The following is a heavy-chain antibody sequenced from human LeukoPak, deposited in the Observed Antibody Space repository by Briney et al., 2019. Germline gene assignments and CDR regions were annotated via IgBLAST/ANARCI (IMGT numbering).Heavy chain of an antibody. Sequence: ASVKVSCKASGGTFSSYAISWVRQAPGQGLEWMGGIIPIFGTANYAQKFQGRVTITADESTSTAYMELSSLRSEDTAVYYCARAYGYCSGGSCYSEYFQHWGQGTLVTVSS. CDR1: GGTFSSYA. D-gene: IGHD2-15*01. CDR3: ARAYGYCSGGSCYSEYFQH. CDR2: IIPIFGTA. V-gene: IGHV1-69*13. J-gene: IGHJ1*01.